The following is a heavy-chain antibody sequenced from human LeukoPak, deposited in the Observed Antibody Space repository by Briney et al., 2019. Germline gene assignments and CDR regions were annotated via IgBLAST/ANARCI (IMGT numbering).Heavy chain of an antibody. CDR1: GYTFNSYD. CDR2: MNPNSGNT. J-gene: IGHJ6*03. V-gene: IGHV1-8*03. Sequence: GASVKVSCKASGYTFNSYDINWVRQATGQGLEWMGWMNPNSGNTGYPQKFQGRVTITRNTSISTAYMELSSLRSEDTAVYYCARDRSPSGVATSYYMDVWGKGTTVTVSS. D-gene: IGHD2-8*01. CDR3: ARDRSPSGVATSYYMDV.